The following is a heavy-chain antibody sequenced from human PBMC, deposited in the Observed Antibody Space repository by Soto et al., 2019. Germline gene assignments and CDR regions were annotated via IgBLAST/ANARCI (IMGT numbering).Heavy chain of an antibody. CDR2: INAGNGNT. CDR1: GYTFTSYA. Sequence: QVQLVQSGAEEKKPGASVKVSCKASGYTFTSYAMHWVRQAPGQRLEWMGWINAGNGNTKYSQKFQGRVTITRDTSAITPYMERSSLRSEYTAVYYCASESYGGEFDYWGQGTLVTVSS. V-gene: IGHV1-3*05. CDR3: ASESYGGEFDY. D-gene: IGHD4-17*01. J-gene: IGHJ4*02.